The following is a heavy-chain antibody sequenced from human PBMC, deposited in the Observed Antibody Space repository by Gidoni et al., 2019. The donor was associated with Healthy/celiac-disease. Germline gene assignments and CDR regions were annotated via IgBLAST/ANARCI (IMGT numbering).Heavy chain of an antibody. CDR3: AKVAKRWLQFPVFDY. CDR2: ISGSGGST. V-gene: IGHV3-23*01. CDR1: GFTFSSYS. J-gene: IGHJ4*02. Sequence: EVQLLESGGGLVQPGGSLRLSCAASGFTFSSYSMRWVRQAPGKGLEGGSAISGSGGSTYYADSGKGRFTISRDNSKNTLYLQMNSLRAEDTAVYYCAKVAKRWLQFPVFDYWGQGTLVTVSS. D-gene: IGHD5-12*01.